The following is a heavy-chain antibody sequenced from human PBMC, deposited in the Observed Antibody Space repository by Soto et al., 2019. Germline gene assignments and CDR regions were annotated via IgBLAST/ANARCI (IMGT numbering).Heavy chain of an antibody. D-gene: IGHD5-18*01. V-gene: IGHV3-33*01. CDR3: ARGSSGYSYGRGNHCFDY. CDR1: GFTFSSYG. CDR2: IWYDGSNK. Sequence: PGGSLRLSCAASGFTFSSYGMHWVRQAPGKGLEWVAVIWYDGSNKYYADSVKGRFTISRDNSKNTLYLQMNSLRAEDTAVYYCARGSSGYSYGRGNHCFDYWGQGTLVTASS. J-gene: IGHJ4*02.